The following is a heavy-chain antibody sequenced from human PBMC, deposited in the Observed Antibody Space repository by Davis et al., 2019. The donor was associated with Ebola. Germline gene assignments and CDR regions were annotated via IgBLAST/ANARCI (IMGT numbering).Heavy chain of an antibody. V-gene: IGHV1-18*01. CDR2: VSGNNGKT. Sequence: ASVKVSCKASGYTFTRFGISWVRQAPGQGLEWMGWVSGNNGKTNYAQKFQGRITMTTDTSTSTAYMELRSLTSDDTAIYYCARDIGVAVPGVMKDAFDIWGQGTMVTVSS. D-gene: IGHD2-2*01. J-gene: IGHJ3*02. CDR3: ARDIGVAVPGVMKDAFDI. CDR1: GYTFTRFG.